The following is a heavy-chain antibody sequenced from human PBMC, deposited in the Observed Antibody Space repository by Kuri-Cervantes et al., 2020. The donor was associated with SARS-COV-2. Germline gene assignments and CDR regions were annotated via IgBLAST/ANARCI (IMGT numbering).Heavy chain of an antibody. CDR3: ARDARGYCSSTSCSYFDL. CDR1: GFTFSSYS. J-gene: IGHJ2*01. V-gene: IGHV3-48*01. D-gene: IGHD2-2*01. Sequence: GESLKISCAASGFTFSSYSMNWVRQAPGKGLEWVSYISSSSSTIYYADSVKGRFTISRDNAKNSLYLQMNSLRAEDTAVYYCARDARGYCSSTSCSYFDLWGRGTLVTVFS. CDR2: ISSSSSTI.